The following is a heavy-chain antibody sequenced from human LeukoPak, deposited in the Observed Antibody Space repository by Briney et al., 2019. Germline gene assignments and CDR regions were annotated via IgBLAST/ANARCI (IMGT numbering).Heavy chain of an antibody. Sequence: SETLSLTCTVSGGSISIDTFYWGWIRQPPGKGLEWIGSIYYSGNTYYNPSVETRVTISVDTSKNQFSLRLSSVTAADTAIYYCVRHKDPGYYYYYYGMDVWGQGTTVTVSS. V-gene: IGHV4-39*01. D-gene: IGHD1-1*01. CDR3: VRHKDPGYYYYYYGMDV. CDR1: GGSISIDTFY. CDR2: IYYSGNT. J-gene: IGHJ6*02.